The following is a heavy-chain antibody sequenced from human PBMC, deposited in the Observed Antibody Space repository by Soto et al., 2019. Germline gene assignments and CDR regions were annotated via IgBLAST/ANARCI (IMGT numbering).Heavy chain of an antibody. J-gene: IGHJ4*02. CDR2: ISYDGSNK. CDR3: AKDMGITMIVVVITIDY. V-gene: IGHV3-30*18. D-gene: IGHD3-22*01. CDR1: GFTFNSYG. Sequence: PGGSLRLSCAASGFTFNSYGMHWVRQAPGKGLEWAAVISYDGSNKYYADSVKGRFTISRDNSKNTLYLQMNSLRAEDTAVYYCAKDMGITMIVVVITIDYWGQGTLVTVSS.